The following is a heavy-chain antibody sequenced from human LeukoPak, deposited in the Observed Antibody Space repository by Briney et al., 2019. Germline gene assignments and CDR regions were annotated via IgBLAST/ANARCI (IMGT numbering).Heavy chain of an antibody. CDR2: INHSGST. J-gene: IGHJ4*02. D-gene: IGHD2-2*01. CDR3: ARGLWKDIVVVPAAPLDY. Sequence: SETLSLTCAVYGGSFSGYYWSWIRQPPGKGLKWIGEINHSGSTNYNPSLKSRVTISVDTSKNQFSLKLSSVTAADTAVYYCARGLWKDIVVVPAAPLDYWGQGTLVTVSS. CDR1: GGSFSGYY. V-gene: IGHV4-34*01.